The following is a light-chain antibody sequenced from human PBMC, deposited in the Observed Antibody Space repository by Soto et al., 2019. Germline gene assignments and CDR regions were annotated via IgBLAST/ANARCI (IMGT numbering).Light chain of an antibody. J-gene: IGKJ4*01. V-gene: IGKV4-1*01. CDR2: WAA. Sequence: DIVMTQSPYSLAVSLGERATINCKSSQSVLYSSNNKNYLAWYQQKPGQPPKRLIYWAATREFGVPDRFSGSGSGTDCTLSISSLQDGDVAVYYCQQNYSTPLTFGGGTKVEIK. CDR1: QSVLYSSNNKNY. CDR3: QQNYSTPLT.